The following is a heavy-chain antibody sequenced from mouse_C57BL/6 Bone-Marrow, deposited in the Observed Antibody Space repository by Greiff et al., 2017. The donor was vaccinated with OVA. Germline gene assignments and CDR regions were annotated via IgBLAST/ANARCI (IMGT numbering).Heavy chain of an antibody. CDR3: ARRDYGSGESVYFDY. CDR1: GYTFTSYW. Sequence: QVQLQQPGAELVKPGASVKLSCKASGYTFTSYWMQWVKQRPGQGLEWIGEIDPSDSYTNYNQQLKGKAKLTVDTSSSTAYMQLSSLTSEDSAVYYCARRDYGSGESVYFDYWGQGTTLTVSS. V-gene: IGHV1-50*01. CDR2: IDPSDSYT. J-gene: IGHJ2*01. D-gene: IGHD1-1*01.